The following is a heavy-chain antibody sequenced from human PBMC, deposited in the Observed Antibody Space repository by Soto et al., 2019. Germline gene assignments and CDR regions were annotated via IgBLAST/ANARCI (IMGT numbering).Heavy chain of an antibody. D-gene: IGHD2-8*01. Sequence: QLQLQESGPGLVKPSETLSLTCTVSGGSISSSSYYGGWIRQPPGKGLEWIGSIYYSGSTYYNPSLKSRVTISVDTSKNQFSLKLSSVTAADTAVYYCARRGYYAISAFDIWGQGTMVTVSS. CDR3: ARRGYYAISAFDI. CDR2: IYYSGST. V-gene: IGHV4-39*01. J-gene: IGHJ3*02. CDR1: GGSISSSSYY.